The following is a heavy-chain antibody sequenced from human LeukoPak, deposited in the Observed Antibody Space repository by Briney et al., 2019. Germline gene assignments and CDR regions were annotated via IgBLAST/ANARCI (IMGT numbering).Heavy chain of an antibody. CDR1: GFTFSSYA. CDR2: ISGSGGST. CDR3: AKQNVYSSSSYAHNYFDY. Sequence: GGSLRLSCAAAGFTFSSYAMSWVRQAPGKGLEWVSAISGSGGSTYYADSVKGRFTISRDNSKNTLYLQMNSLRAEDTAVYYCAKQNVYSSSSYAHNYFDYWGQGTLVTVSS. D-gene: IGHD6-6*01. J-gene: IGHJ4*02. V-gene: IGHV3-23*01.